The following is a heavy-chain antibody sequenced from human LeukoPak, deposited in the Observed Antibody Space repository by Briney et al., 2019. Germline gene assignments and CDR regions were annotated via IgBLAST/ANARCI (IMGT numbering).Heavy chain of an antibody. J-gene: IGHJ4*02. CDR3: ASSYYGSGSYIRARDY. Sequence: PGGSLRLSCAASGFTVSINYMSWVRQAPGKGLEWVSVIYSGGSTYYADSVKGRFTISRDNSKNTLYLQMNSLRAEDTAVYYCASSYYGSGSYIRARDYWGQGTLVTVSS. CDR2: IYSGGST. D-gene: IGHD3-10*01. V-gene: IGHV3-66*01. CDR1: GFTVSINY.